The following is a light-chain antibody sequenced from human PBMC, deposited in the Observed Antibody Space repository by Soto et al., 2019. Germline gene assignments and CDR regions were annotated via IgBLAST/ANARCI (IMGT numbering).Light chain of an antibody. CDR3: QQHRSYPFT. V-gene: IGKV1-5*03. CDR2: KAS. Sequence: DIQMTQSPSTLSASVGDRATISCRASRIIYGSFAWFQQKPGKAPKLLIYKASTLASGVPSRFSGSGSGTEFTLTITSLQPDDSAAYYCQQHRSYPFTFGPGTKVDVK. J-gene: IGKJ3*01. CDR1: RIIYGS.